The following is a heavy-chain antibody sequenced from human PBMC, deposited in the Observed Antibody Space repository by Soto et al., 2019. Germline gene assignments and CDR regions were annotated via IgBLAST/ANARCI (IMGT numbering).Heavy chain of an antibody. Sequence: QITLKESGPTLVKPTQTLTLTCTFSGFSLSTTGVGVGWFRRPPGKALEWLALIYWDDDKRYNPSLKSRLTINQDTSENQVVLTLTNMDHMDITPYYGVQSRCGGDCLQPYPARSYFGVDVWGQGTTVTVSS. CDR2: IYWDDDK. J-gene: IGHJ6*02. V-gene: IGHV2-5*02. CDR3: VQSRCGGDCLQPYPARSYFGVDV. D-gene: IGHD2-21*01. CDR1: GFSLSTTGVG.